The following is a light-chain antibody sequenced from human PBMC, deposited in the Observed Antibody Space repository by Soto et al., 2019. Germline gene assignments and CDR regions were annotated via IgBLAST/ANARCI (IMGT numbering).Light chain of an antibody. Sequence: QSVLAQPASVSGSPGQSITISCTGTSSDVGGYNYVSWYQQHPGKAPKLMFYDVSNRPSGVSNRFSGSKSGNTASLTISGLQAEDGADYYCSSYTSSSTLLYVFGTGTKVTVL. J-gene: IGLJ1*01. CDR1: SSDVGGYNY. CDR3: SSYTSSSTLLYV. CDR2: DVS. V-gene: IGLV2-14*01.